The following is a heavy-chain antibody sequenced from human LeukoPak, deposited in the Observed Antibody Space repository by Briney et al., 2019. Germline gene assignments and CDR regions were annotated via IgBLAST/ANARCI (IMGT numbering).Heavy chain of an antibody. CDR2: ISGSGGST. Sequence: PGGSLRLSCAASGFTFSSYAMSWVRQAPGKGLEWVSAISGSGGSTYYADSVKGRFTISRDNSKNTLYLQMNSLRAEDTAVYYCAKQGEWLITLSNWFVPWGQGTLVTVSS. J-gene: IGHJ5*02. D-gene: IGHD3-3*01. CDR3: AKQGEWLITLSNWFVP. CDR1: GFTFSSYA. V-gene: IGHV3-23*01.